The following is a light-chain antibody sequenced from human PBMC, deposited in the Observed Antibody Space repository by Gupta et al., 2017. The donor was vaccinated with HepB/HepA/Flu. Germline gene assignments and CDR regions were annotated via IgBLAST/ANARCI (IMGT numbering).Light chain of an antibody. CDR3: QSADISCVV. CDR1: ALPNQY. CDR2: KDS. J-gene: IGLJ2*01. V-gene: IGLV3-25*02. Sequence: SPELTQPPSVSVSPGQTARITCSGDALPNQYAYWYQQKPGQAPVLVIYKDSERPSGSPERFSGSSSGTTATLTISGVQAEDEADYYCQSADISCVVFGGGTKLTVL.